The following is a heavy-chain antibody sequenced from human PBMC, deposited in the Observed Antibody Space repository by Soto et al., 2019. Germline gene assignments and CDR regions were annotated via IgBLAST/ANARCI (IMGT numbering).Heavy chain of an antibody. CDR3: AKSKAVGGNARDYYYGMDV. Sequence: ASVKVSCKASGYTFTSYGISWVRQAPGQGLEWMGWISADNGNTIYVENLQGRVTLTTDTSTSTAYMEVRSLRSDDTAVYYCAKSKAVGGNARDYYYGMDVWG. V-gene: IGHV1-18*04. D-gene: IGHD6-13*01. CDR1: GYTFTSYG. CDR2: ISADNGNT. J-gene: IGHJ6*02.